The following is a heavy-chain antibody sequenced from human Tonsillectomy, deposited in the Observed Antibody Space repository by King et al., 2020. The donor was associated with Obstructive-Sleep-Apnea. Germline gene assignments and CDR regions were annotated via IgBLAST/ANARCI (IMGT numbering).Heavy chain of an antibody. CDR2: IYYSGST. J-gene: IGHJ5*02. CDR1: GGSISSYY. Sequence: QLQESGPGLVKPPETLSLTCTVSGGSISSYYWNWIRQPPGKGLEWIGYIYYSGSTNYNPSLKSRVNISIDTSKNQFSLRLSSVTAADPAGYYCARDQGYFGSGSYRDNWFDPWGQGTLVTVSS. D-gene: IGHD3-10*01. CDR3: ARDQGYFGSGSYRDNWFDP. V-gene: IGHV4-59*01.